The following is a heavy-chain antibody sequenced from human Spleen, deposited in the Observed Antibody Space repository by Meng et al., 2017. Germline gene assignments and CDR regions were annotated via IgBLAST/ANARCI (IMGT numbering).Heavy chain of an antibody. D-gene: IGHD6-13*01. J-gene: IGHJ4*03. V-gene: IGHV3-48*03. CDR2: ISSSGSTI. Sequence: GESLKISCAASGFTFSSYEMNWVRQAPGKGLEWVSYISSSGSTIYYADSVKGRFTISRDNDKKSLYLQMNSLRVEDTAIYYCARGKKRPGIAAAGTRDYWGQGTTVTVSS. CDR3: ARGKKRPGIAAAGTRDY. CDR1: GFTFSSYE.